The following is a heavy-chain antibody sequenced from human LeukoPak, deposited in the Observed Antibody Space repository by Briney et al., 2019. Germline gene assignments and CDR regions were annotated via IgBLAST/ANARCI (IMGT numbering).Heavy chain of an antibody. J-gene: IGHJ4*02. V-gene: IGHV1-2*02. CDR1: GYTFTGYY. CDR3: ARNNPDCSSTSCYVANYDY. D-gene: IGHD2-2*01. Sequence: ASVKVSCKASGYTFTGYYMHWVRQAPGQGLEWMGWINPNSGGTNYAQKFQGRVTMTRDTSISTAYMELSSLRPEDTAVYYCARNNPDCSSTSCYVANYDYWGQGTLVTVSS. CDR2: INPNSGGT.